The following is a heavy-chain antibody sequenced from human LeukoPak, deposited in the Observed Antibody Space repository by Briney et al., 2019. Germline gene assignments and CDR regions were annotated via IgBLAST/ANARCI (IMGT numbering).Heavy chain of an antibody. CDR3: ARHPGGYSYDSSGYFDAFDI. CDR2: IYYSAST. Sequence: TSETLSLTCTVSGGSIRSRRHYWGWIRQPPGKGLEWIGSIYYSASTYYTPSLKSRVTISVDTTKNQFSLKLSSVTAADTAVYYCARHPGGYSYDSSGYFDAFDIWGQGTMVTVSS. CDR1: GGSIRSRRHY. D-gene: IGHD3-22*01. V-gene: IGHV4-39*01. J-gene: IGHJ3*02.